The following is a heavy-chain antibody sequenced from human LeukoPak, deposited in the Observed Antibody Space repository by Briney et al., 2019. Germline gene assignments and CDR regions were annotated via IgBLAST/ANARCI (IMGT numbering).Heavy chain of an antibody. CDR2: ISSSSSYI. D-gene: IGHD6-13*01. CDR3: AKDNRGSWHDAFDI. CDR1: GFTFSSYS. V-gene: IGHV3-21*04. Sequence: GGSLRLSCAASGFTFSSYSMNWVRQAPGKGLEWVSSISSSSSYIYYADSVKGRFTISRDNAKNSLYLQMNSLRAEDTALYYCAKDNRGSWHDAFDIWGQGTMVTVSS. J-gene: IGHJ3*02.